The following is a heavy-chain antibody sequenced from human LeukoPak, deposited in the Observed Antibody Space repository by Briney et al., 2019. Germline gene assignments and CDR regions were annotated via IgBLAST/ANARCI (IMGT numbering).Heavy chain of an antibody. Sequence: PGGSLRLSCAASGFTFSSYGMHWVRQAPGKGLEWVAVISYDGSNKYYADSVKGRFTISRDNSKNTLYLQMNSLRAEDAAVYYCAKGVQPYYYYYYMDVWGKGTTVTVSS. J-gene: IGHJ6*03. D-gene: IGHD6-13*01. CDR3: AKGVQPYYYYYYMDV. V-gene: IGHV3-30*18. CDR2: ISYDGSNK. CDR1: GFTFSSYG.